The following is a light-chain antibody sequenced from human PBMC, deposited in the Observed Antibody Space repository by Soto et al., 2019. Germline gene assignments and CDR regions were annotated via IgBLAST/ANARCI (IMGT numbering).Light chain of an antibody. CDR3: QQYGSSGT. J-gene: IGKJ1*01. V-gene: IGKV3-20*01. CDR2: GAS. CDR1: QTVSSNY. Sequence: EILLTRSPDTLSLSPVEIATLSFRASQTVSSNYLAWCQQRPGQAPRLLIYGASTRAAGIPDRFSGSGSGTDFTLTITRLETEDSAVYFCQQYGSSGTFGQGTKVDIK.